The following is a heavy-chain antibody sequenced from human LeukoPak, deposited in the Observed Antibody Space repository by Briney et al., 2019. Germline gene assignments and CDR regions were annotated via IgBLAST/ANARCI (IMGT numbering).Heavy chain of an antibody. J-gene: IGHJ4*02. CDR2: IRFNGSVE. Sequence: GGSLRLSCAASRFTLSTYAMQWVRQAPGKGREWVICIRFNGSVEYYADSVNGRFTVSRDNFKNTLYLLNSLRAEDTAVYYCASLKLGESVDYWGQGTLVTVSS. V-gene: IGHV3-30*02. CDR3: ASLKLGESVDY. D-gene: IGHD7-27*01. CDR1: RFTLSTYA.